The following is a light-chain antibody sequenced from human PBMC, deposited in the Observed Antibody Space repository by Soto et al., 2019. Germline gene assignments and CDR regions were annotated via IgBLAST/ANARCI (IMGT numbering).Light chain of an antibody. Sequence: QSVLTQPASVSGSPGQSITISCTGTSSDVGAYNFVSWYQQHPGKAPKLMIYDVNNWPSGVSERFSGSKSANTASLTISGLQAEDEADYYCSSYTSNTTPVFGGGTKLTVL. J-gene: IGLJ2*01. V-gene: IGLV2-14*03. CDR3: SSYTSNTTPV. CDR2: DVN. CDR1: SSDVGAYNF.